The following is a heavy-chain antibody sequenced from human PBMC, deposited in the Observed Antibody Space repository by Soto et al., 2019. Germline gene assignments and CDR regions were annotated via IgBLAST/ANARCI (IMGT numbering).Heavy chain of an antibody. CDR1: RLTFSSYA. D-gene: IGHD3-3*01. CDR2: IRSSGTST. J-gene: IGHJ6*02. V-gene: IGHV3-23*01. CDR3: AIGPTIFGAVIKYSFYYGLDV. Sequence: DVHLLESGGGLVQPGGSLRLSCAASRLTFSSYAMSWVRQTPGKGLEWVSAIRSSGTSTYAADSVKGRFTISRDNSKNTLYLQMNNLRAEDTVIYYCAIGPTIFGAVIKYSFYYGLDVWGQGTTVTVAS.